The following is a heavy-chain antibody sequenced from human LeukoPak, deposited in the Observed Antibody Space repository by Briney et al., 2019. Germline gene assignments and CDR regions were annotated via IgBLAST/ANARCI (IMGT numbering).Heavy chain of an antibody. CDR1: GGTFSSYA. J-gene: IGHJ6*04. V-gene: IGHV1-69*01. Sequence: AASVKVFCKASGGTFSSYAISWVRRAAGQGLEWMGGIIPIFGTANYAQKFQGRVTITADESTSTAYMELSSLRSEDTVVYYCASWDCSSTSCYRYRSIADYYYGMDVWGKGTTVTVSS. CDR3: ASWDCSSTSCYRYRSIADYYYGMDV. CDR2: IIPIFGTA. D-gene: IGHD2-2*01.